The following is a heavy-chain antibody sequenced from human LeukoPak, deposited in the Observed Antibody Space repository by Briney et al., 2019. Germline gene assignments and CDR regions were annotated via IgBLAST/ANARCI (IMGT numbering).Heavy chain of an antibody. J-gene: IGHJ4*02. Sequence: ASVKVSCKASGYTFTSYGISWVRQAPGQGLEWMGWISAYNGNTNYAQKLQGRVTMTTDTSTSTAYMELRSLRSDDTAVYYCARDHDYYDSSGYYDYWGQGTLVTVSS. D-gene: IGHD3-22*01. CDR3: ARDHDYYDSSGYYDY. CDR2: ISAYNGNT. V-gene: IGHV1-18*01. CDR1: GYTFTSYG.